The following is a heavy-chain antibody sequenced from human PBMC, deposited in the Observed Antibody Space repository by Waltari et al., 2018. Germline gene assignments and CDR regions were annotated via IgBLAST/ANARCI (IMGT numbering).Heavy chain of an antibody. CDR3: ARHRRGYRQENWFDP. CDR1: GFPFSSYG. CDR2: IWYDGSNK. D-gene: IGHD5-18*01. Sequence: QVQLVESGGGVVQPGRSLRLSCAASGFPFSSYGLHWVRQAPGKGVEGVAVIWYDGSNKYYADSVKGRFTISRDNSKNTLYLQMNSLRAEDTAVYYCARHRRGYRQENWFDPWGQGTLVTVSS. J-gene: IGHJ5*02. V-gene: IGHV3-33*01.